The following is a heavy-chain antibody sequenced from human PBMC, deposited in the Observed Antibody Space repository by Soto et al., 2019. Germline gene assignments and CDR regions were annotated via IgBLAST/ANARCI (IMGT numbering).Heavy chain of an antibody. J-gene: IGHJ6*02. CDR3: ARDMTTVNDYYYYGMDV. D-gene: IGHD4-17*01. CDR1: GFTFSSYE. CDR2: ISSSGSTI. Sequence: GGSLRLSCAASGFTFSSYEMNWVRQAPGKGLEWVSYISSSGSTIYYADSVKGRFTVSRDNAKNSLYLQMNSLRAEDTAVYYCARDMTTVNDYYYYGMDVWGQGTTVTVSS. V-gene: IGHV3-48*03.